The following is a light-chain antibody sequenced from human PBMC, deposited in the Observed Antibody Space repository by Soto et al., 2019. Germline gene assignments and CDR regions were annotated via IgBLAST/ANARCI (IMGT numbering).Light chain of an antibody. J-gene: IGKJ4*01. V-gene: IGKV1-9*01. CDR3: QQTRCYXST. Sequence: DIQMTQSPSSLSPSIGDRVTITCRASQDINSYLAWYQQKPGKAPNXLIYEASILQRGVPSRFSGSNSGTAGTITISSLQAEDVATXXXQQTRCYXSTFGGGTKVDIK. CDR2: EAS. CDR1: QDINSY.